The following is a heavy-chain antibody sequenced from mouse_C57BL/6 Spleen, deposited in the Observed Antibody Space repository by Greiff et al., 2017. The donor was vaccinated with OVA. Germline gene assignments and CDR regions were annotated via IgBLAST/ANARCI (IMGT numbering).Heavy chain of an antibody. Sequence: EVQLVESGGGLVKPGGSLKLSCAASGFTFRDYGMHWARQAPEKGLVWVAYISIGSSTFYYADTVKGRFTISRDNAKNTLFLQMTSLRSEDTAMYYCARPFTTVVATDAMDYWGQGTSVTVSS. J-gene: IGHJ4*01. CDR3: ARPFTTVVATDAMDY. V-gene: IGHV5-17*01. CDR1: GFTFRDYG. CDR2: ISIGSSTF. D-gene: IGHD1-1*01.